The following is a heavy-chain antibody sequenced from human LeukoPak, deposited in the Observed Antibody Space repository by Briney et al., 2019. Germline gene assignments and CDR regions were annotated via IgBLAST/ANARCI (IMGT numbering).Heavy chain of an antibody. Sequence: GGSLRLSCAASGFTFSSYGMHWVRQAPGKGLEWVAVIWYDGSNKYYADSVKGRFTISRDNSKNTLYLQMNSLRAEDTAVYYCARGSYSGSYLVDHWGQGTLVTVSS. CDR2: IWYDGSNK. CDR3: ARGSYSGSYLVDH. J-gene: IGHJ4*02. D-gene: IGHD1-26*01. CDR1: GFTFSSYG. V-gene: IGHV3-33*01.